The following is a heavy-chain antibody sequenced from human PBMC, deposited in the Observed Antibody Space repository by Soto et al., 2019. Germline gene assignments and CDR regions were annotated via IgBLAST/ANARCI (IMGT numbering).Heavy chain of an antibody. J-gene: IGHJ6*02. V-gene: IGHV3-23*01. CDR3: AKERYYDILTGPENDNYHYGMDV. CDR1: GFAFSSYA. CDR2: ITGSGGYT. Sequence: EVQLLESGGGLVQPGGSLRLSCAASGFAFSSYAMSWVRQAPGKGLEWVSDITGSGGYTFYADSVTGRFTISRDNSKNTLFLQMSSLRAEDTAVYYCAKERYYDILTGPENDNYHYGMDVWGQGTTVSVAS. D-gene: IGHD3-9*01.